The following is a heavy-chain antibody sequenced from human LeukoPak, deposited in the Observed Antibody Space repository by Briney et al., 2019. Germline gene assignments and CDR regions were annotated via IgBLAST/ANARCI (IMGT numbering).Heavy chain of an antibody. CDR1: GFTFSSYS. J-gene: IGHJ2*01. V-gene: IGHV3-21*01. CDR2: ISSSSSYI. Sequence: GGSLRLSCAASGFTFSSYSMNWVRQAPGKGLEWVSSISSSSSYIYYADSVKGRFTISRDNSKSTLYLQMNSLRTEDTAVYYCARRWYFDLWGRGTLVTVSS. CDR3: ARRWYFDL.